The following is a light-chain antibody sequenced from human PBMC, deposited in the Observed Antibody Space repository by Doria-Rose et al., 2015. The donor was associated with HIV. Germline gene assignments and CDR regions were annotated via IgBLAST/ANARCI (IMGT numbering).Light chain of an antibody. CDR1: QRVKSSY. V-gene: IGKV3-20*01. J-gene: IGKJ5*01. Sequence: TQSPGTLSLSPGERATLSCRASQRVKSSYLAWYQQKHAQAPRLFIYDASSSATGIPDRFSGSESGTDFTLTISRLEPEDVAVYYCQQYGTSRGTFGQGTRLEIK. CDR2: DAS. CDR3: QQYGTSRGT.